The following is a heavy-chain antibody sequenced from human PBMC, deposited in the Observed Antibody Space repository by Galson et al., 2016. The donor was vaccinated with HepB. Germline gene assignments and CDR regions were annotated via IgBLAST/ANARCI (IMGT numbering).Heavy chain of an antibody. V-gene: IGHV3-23*01. D-gene: IGHD6-19*01. J-gene: IGHJ4*02. CDR2: IRGSGGSP. CDR1: GFSFSNYA. Sequence: SLRLSCAASGFSFSNYAISWVRQTPGKGLEWVSDIRGSGGSPYYADSVLGCFTITRDNSKNTLYPQMNSLRAEDTALYYCAKAKDRGYDSGCLDNWGQGTLVIVSS. CDR3: AKAKDRGYDSGCLDN.